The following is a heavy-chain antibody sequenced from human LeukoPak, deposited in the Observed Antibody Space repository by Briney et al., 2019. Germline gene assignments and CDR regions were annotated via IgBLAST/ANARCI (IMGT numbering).Heavy chain of an antibody. CDR1: GYTFTSYA. Sequence: GASVKVSCKASGYTFTSYAMNWVRQAPGQGLEWMGWINTNTGNPTYAQGFTGRFVFSLDTSVSTAYLQISSPKAEDTAVYYCARDLEYDSSSHLWDWGQGTLVTVSS. CDR2: INTNTGNP. V-gene: IGHV7-4-1*02. D-gene: IGHD3-22*01. CDR3: ARDLEYDSSSHLWD. J-gene: IGHJ4*02.